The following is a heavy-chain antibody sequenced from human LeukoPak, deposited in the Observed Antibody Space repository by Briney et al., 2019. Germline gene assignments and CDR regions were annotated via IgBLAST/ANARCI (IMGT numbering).Heavy chain of an antibody. J-gene: IGHJ4*02. CDR3: ASKYYDFWSGYYHFDY. Sequence: GGSLRLSCAASGFTFSSYSMNWVRQAPGKGLEWVSYISSSSSTIYYADSVKGRFTISRDNAKNSLYLQMNSLRAEDTAVYYCASKYYDFWSGYYHFDYWGQGTLVTVSS. CDR2: ISSSSSTI. V-gene: IGHV3-48*01. CDR1: GFTFSSYS. D-gene: IGHD3-3*01.